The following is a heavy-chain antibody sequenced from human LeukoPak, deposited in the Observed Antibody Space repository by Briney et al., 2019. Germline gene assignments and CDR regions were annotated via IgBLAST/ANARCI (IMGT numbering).Heavy chain of an antibody. D-gene: IGHD3-10*01. CDR1: GGTFSSYA. CDR3: AKERLRDYYGPGSYYPMDV. CDR2: IIPIFGTA. Sequence: GASVKVSCKASGGTFSSYAISWVRQAPGQGLEWMGGIIPIFGTANYAQKFQGRVTITADESTSTAYMELSSLRAEDTAVYYCAKERLRDYYGPGSYYPMDVWGKGTTVTVSS. J-gene: IGHJ6*04. V-gene: IGHV1-69*13.